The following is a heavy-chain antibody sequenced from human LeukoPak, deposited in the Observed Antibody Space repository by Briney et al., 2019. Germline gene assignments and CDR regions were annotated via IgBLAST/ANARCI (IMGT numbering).Heavy chain of an antibody. J-gene: IGHJ5*02. Sequence: PGGSLRLSCAASGFTFSSYGMHWVRQAPRKGLEWVAVIWYDGGNKYYADSVKGRFTISRDNSKNTLDLQMNSLRAEDTAVYYCARDRGSYRNFDWFDPWGQGTLVTVSS. D-gene: IGHD1-26*01. CDR1: GFTFSSYG. CDR3: ARDRGSYRNFDWFDP. CDR2: IWYDGGNK. V-gene: IGHV3-33*01.